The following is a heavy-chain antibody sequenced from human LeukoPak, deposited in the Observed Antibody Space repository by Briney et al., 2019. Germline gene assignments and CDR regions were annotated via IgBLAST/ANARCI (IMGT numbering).Heavy chain of an antibody. CDR2: ISCSGGST. CDR3: AKVGDIVATNGAFDI. D-gene: IGHD5-12*01. Sequence: GGSPRLSCAASGFTFSSYAMSWVRQAPGKGLEWVSSISCSGGSTYYADSVKGRFTISRDHSKNTLYLQMNSLRAEDTAVYYCAKVGDIVATNGAFDIWGQGTMVTVSS. V-gene: IGHV3-23*01. CDR1: GFTFSSYA. J-gene: IGHJ3*02.